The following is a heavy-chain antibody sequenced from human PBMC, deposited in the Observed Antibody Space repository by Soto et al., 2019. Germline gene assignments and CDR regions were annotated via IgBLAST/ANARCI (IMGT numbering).Heavy chain of an antibody. CDR3: ARDAQLWLLETYYFDY. Sequence: GGSLRLSCAASGFTFSSYWMSWVRQAPGKGLEWVAKIKQDGSEKYYVDSVKGRFTISRDNAKNSLYLQMNSLRAEDTAVYYCARDAQLWLLETYYFDYWGQGTLVTVSS. J-gene: IGHJ4*02. CDR1: GFTFSSYW. D-gene: IGHD5-12*01. CDR2: IKQDGSEK. V-gene: IGHV3-7*01.